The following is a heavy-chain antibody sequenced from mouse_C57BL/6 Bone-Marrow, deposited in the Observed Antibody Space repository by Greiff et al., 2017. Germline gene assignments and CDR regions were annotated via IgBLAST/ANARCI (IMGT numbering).Heavy chain of an antibody. Sequence: VQLQQSGAELVKPGASVKLSCTASGFNIKDYYMHWVKQRTEQGLEWIGRIDPEDGETKYAPKFQGKATITADTSSNTAYLQLSSLTSEHTAVYYCASPYGNSYVQYYYAMDYWGQGTSVTVAT. D-gene: IGHD1-1*01. CDR2: IDPEDGET. V-gene: IGHV14-2*01. CDR1: GFNIKDYY. CDR3: ASPYGNSYVQYYYAMDY. J-gene: IGHJ4*01.